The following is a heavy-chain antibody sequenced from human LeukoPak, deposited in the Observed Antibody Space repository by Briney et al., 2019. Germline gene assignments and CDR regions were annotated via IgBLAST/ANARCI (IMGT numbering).Heavy chain of an antibody. CDR1: GFTFSSYG. J-gene: IGHJ4*02. D-gene: IGHD3-10*01. Sequence: PGRSLRLSCAASGFTFSSYGMHWVRQAPGKGLEWVAVISYDGGNKYYADSVKGRFTISRDNSKSTLYLQMNSLRAEDTAVYYCATHGDVYGSGSYYPPPTLDYWGQGTLVTVSS. CDR2: ISYDGGNK. V-gene: IGHV3-30*03. CDR3: ATHGDVYGSGSYYPPPTLDY.